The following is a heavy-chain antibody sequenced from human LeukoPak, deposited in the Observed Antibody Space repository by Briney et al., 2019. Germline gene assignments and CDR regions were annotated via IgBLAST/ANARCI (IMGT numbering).Heavy chain of an antibody. Sequence: PSETLSLTCTVSGGSISSSSYYWGWIRPPPGKGLEWIGSIYYSGSTYYNPSLKSRVTISVDTSKNQFSLKLSSVTAADTAVYYCARLEWIAAAVFDYWGQGTLVTASS. CDR1: GGSISSSSYY. J-gene: IGHJ4*02. V-gene: IGHV4-39*01. D-gene: IGHD6-13*01. CDR2: IYYSGST. CDR3: ARLEWIAAAVFDY.